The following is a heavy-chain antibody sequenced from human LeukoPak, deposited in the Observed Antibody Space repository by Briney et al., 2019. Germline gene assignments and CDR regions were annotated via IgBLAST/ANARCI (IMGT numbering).Heavy chain of an antibody. CDR3: AKGDYDILTGYYPVDY. V-gene: IGHV3-23*01. Sequence: GGSLRLSCAASGFTFSSYAMSWVRQAPGKGLEWVSAISGSGGSTYYADSVKGRFTISRDNSKNTLYLQMNSLRAEDTAVYYCAKGDYDILTGYYPVDYWGQGTLVSVSS. D-gene: IGHD3-9*01. J-gene: IGHJ4*02. CDR2: ISGSGGST. CDR1: GFTFSSYA.